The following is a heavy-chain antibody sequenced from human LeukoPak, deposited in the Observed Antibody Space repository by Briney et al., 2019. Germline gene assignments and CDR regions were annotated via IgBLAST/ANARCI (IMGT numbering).Heavy chain of an antibody. V-gene: IGHV1-69*04. CDR1: GGTFSSYA. J-gene: IGHJ4*02. CDR3: ALYCSGGSCPSEADY. Sequence: ASVKVSCKASGGTFSSYAISWVRQAPGQGLEWMGRFIPILGIANYAQKFQGRVTITADKSTSTAYMELSSLRSEDTAVYYCALYCSGGSCPSEADYWGQGTLVTVSS. D-gene: IGHD2-15*01. CDR2: FIPILGIA.